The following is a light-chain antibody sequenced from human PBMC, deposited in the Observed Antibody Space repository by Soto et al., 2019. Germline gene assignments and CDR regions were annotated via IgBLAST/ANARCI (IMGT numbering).Light chain of an antibody. CDR2: GAS. J-gene: IGKJ1*01. V-gene: IGKV3-15*01. CDR1: QRISSN. CDR3: QQYNNWPPWT. Sequence: EIVMTQSPATLSVSPGERATLSCRASQRISSNLAWYQQKPGQAPRLLIYGASTRATGNPARFSGSGSGTEFTLTISSLQSEDFAVYYCQQYNNWPPWTFGQGTKVEIK.